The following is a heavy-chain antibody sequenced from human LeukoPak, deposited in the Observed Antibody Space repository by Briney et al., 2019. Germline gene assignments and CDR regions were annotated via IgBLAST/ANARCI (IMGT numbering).Heavy chain of an antibody. CDR3: ARGSVIVGAPTFDY. Sequence: SVKVSCKASGGTFSSYAISWVRQAPGQGLEWMGRIIPIFGIANYAQKFQGRVTITADKSTSTAYMELSSLRSEDTAVYYCARGSVIVGAPTFDYWGQGTLVTVSS. J-gene: IGHJ4*02. CDR2: IIPIFGIA. CDR1: GGTFSSYA. V-gene: IGHV1-69*04. D-gene: IGHD1-26*01.